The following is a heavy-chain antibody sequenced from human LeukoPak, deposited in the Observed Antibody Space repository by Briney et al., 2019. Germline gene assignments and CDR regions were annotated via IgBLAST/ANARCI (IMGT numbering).Heavy chain of an antibody. Sequence: GGSLRLSCAASGFTFSSYWMSWVRQAPGKGLEWVANINQDGSEKYYVDSVKGRFTISRDNAKNSLYLQVNSLRAEDTAVYYCASSGSGGSSDGSFDIWGQGTMVTVSS. CDR1: GFTFSSYW. CDR2: INQDGSEK. D-gene: IGHD2-15*01. J-gene: IGHJ3*02. CDR3: ASSGSGGSSDGSFDI. V-gene: IGHV3-7*01.